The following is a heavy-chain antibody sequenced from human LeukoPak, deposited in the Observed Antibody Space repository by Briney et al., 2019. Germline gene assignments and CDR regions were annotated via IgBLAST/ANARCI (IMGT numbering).Heavy chain of an antibody. Sequence: SETLSLTCAVYGGSFSGYYWTWIRQPPGKGLEWIGEIHHSGSTKYNPSLKSRVTISVDTSKNQFSLKLSSVTAADTAVYYCARAGEMATYDYWGQGTPVTVSS. CDR1: GGSFSGYY. J-gene: IGHJ4*02. V-gene: IGHV4-34*01. CDR2: IHHSGST. D-gene: IGHD5-24*01. CDR3: ARAGEMATYDY.